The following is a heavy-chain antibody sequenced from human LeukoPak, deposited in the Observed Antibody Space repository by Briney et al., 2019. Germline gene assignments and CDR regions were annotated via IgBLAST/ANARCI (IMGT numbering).Heavy chain of an antibody. CDR2: ISYDGSNK. CDR1: GFTFSSYA. Sequence: GGSLRLSCAASGFTFSSYAMHWVRQAPGKGLEWVAVISYDGSNKYYADSVKGRFTISRDNSKNTLYLQMNSLRAEDTAVYSCAREYCSGGSCYSDYWGQGTLVTVSS. CDR3: AREYCSGGSCYSDY. J-gene: IGHJ4*02. V-gene: IGHV3-30-3*01. D-gene: IGHD2-15*01.